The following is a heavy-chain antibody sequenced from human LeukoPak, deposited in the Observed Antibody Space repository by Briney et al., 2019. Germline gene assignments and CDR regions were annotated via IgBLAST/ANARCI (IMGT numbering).Heavy chain of an antibody. CDR3: ASSPSPDPAGTTLLDV. CDR1: GYTFTSYG. Sequence: GASVKVSCKASGYTFTSYGISWVRQAPGQGLEWMGWISAYNGNTNYAQKLQGRVTMTTDTSTSTAYMELRSLRSDDTAVYYCASSPSPDPAGTTLLDVWGQGTTVTVSS. J-gene: IGHJ6*02. CDR2: ISAYNGNT. D-gene: IGHD1-1*01. V-gene: IGHV1-18*01.